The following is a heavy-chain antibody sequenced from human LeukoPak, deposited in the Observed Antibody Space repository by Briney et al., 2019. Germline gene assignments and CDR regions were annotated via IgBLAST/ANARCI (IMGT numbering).Heavy chain of an antibody. V-gene: IGHV3-23*01. D-gene: IGHD2-2*01. Sequence: PWGSLRLSCAASGFTFSSYAMSWVRQAPGKGLEWVSVISASGGSTYYAYSVKGRFTISRDNSKNTLYLKMNSLRAEDTAVYYCAKGARSSTSCSFDYWGQGTLVTVSS. CDR2: ISASGGST. CDR1: GFTFSSYA. J-gene: IGHJ4*02. CDR3: AKGARSSTSCSFDY.